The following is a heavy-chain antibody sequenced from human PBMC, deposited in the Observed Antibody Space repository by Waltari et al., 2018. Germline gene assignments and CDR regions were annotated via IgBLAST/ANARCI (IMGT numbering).Heavy chain of an antibody. CDR2: ISAYNCNT. CDR1: GYTFTSYG. CDR3: ARDPGLYSSGLYTDY. Sequence: QVQLVQSGAEVKKPGASVKVSCKASGYTFTSYGISWVRQAPGKGLEWMGLISAYNCNTNYAQKLQDRVTMTPDTSTSTAYMELRSLRSDDTAVYYCARDPGLYSSGLYTDYWGQGTLVTVSS. V-gene: IGHV1-18*01. D-gene: IGHD6-19*01. J-gene: IGHJ4*02.